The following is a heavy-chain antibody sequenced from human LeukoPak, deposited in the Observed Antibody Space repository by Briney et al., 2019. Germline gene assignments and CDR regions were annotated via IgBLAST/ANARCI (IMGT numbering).Heavy chain of an antibody. V-gene: IGHV1-69*05. CDR2: VIPVLGTT. J-gene: IGHJ4*02. CDR1: GTTFSRSA. CDR3: ARDDGSATLGFDS. Sequence: SAKVSCKASGTTFSRSAISWVRQAPGQGLEWMGGVIPVLGTTNYAQKFRDRVSITTDESTSTAYMEVSSLRSVDTAVYYCARDDGSATLGFDSWGQGTLVTVSS. D-gene: IGHD1-26*01.